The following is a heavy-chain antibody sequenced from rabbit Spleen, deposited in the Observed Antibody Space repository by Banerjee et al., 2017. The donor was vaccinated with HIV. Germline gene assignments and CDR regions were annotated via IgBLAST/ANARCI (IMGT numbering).Heavy chain of an antibody. V-gene: IGHV1S40*01. Sequence: QSLEESGGGLVQPEGSLTLTCTASGFSFSNSYYVCWVRQAPGKGLEWIGCIWSGSVGNTYYASWAKGRFTISKTSSTTVTLQMTSLTAADTATYFCARDSGSSFSSYGMDLWGPGTLVTVS. J-gene: IGHJ6*01. CDR2: IWSGSVGNT. CDR3: ARDSGSSFSSYGMDL. CDR1: GFSFSNSYY. D-gene: IGHD8-1*01.